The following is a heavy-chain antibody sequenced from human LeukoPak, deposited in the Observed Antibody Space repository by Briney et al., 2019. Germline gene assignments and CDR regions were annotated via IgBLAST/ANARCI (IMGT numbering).Heavy chain of an antibody. J-gene: IGHJ5*02. CDR2: IYTSGST. Sequence: SETLSLTCSVSGYSISSGHNWGWIRQPAGKGLEWIGRIYTSGSTTYNPSLKSRVTMSVDTSKSQFSLNLMSVTAADTAVYYCTRDTGTTGEVKFDPWGQGTLVTVSS. D-gene: IGHD4-17*01. CDR1: GYSISSGHN. CDR3: TRDTGTTGEVKFDP. V-gene: IGHV4-4*07.